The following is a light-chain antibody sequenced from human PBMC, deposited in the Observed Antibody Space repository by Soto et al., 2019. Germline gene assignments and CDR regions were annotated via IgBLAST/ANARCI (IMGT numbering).Light chain of an antibody. Sequence: EIVLTHSPATLSFSPLERATLSFSSSQSISSYLAWYQQKPGQAPRLLMYGASSRATGFPARFSGSGSGTEFNLTISRLESEDFGVYYCQQYSSSPPGNFGQGTKVDIK. CDR3: QQYSSSPPGN. V-gene: IGKV3D-15*01. CDR1: QSISSY. CDR2: GAS. J-gene: IGKJ1*01.